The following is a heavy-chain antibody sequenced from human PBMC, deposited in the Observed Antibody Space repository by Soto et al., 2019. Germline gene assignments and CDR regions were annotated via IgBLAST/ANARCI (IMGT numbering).Heavy chain of an antibody. J-gene: IGHJ6*02. CDR1: GFTFSSYA. CDR3: VKGERGYSLYYYYGMDV. V-gene: IGHV3-64D*08. D-gene: IGHD5-18*01. CDR2: ISSNGGST. Sequence: GGSLRLSCSASGFTFSSYAMHWVRQAPGKGLEYVSAISSNGGSTYYADSVKGRFTISRDNSKNTLYLQMSSLRAEDTAVYYCVKGERGYSLYYYYGMDVWGQGTTVTVSS.